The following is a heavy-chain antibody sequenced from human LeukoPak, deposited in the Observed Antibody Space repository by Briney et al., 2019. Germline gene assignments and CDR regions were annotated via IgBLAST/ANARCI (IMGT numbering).Heavy chain of an antibody. CDR1: GYTFTSYD. CDR3: ATGPAQRFDP. J-gene: IGHJ5*02. CDR2: MNPNSGNT. D-gene: IGHD1-14*01. Sequence: GASVKVSCKASGYTFTSYDINWVRQATGQGLEWMGWMNPNSGNTGYAQKFQGRVTITADESTSTAYTELSSLRSEDTAVYYCATGPAQRFDPWGQGALVTVSS. V-gene: IGHV1-8*01.